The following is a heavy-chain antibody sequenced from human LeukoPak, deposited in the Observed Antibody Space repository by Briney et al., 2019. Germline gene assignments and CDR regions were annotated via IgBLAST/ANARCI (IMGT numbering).Heavy chain of an antibody. Sequence: GGSLRLSCVVSGFTFKNYAMSWVRQAPGKGLECVSSIRDSGNGTDYADSVKGRFTVSRDNSKNTLYLHMNTLSAEDTAVYYCAKWAYYDFWSGHYKSHFDSWGQGTLVTVSP. D-gene: IGHD3-3*01. CDR1: GFTFKNYA. CDR2: IRDSGNGT. CDR3: AKWAYYDFWSGHYKSHFDS. V-gene: IGHV3-23*01. J-gene: IGHJ4*02.